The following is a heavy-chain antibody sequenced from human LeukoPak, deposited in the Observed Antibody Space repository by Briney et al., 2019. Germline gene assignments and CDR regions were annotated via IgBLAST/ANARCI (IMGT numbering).Heavy chain of an antibody. CDR3: ARDGDCSGGSYRQWGPTECAAAY. V-gene: IGHV1-69*04. Sequence: ASVKVSCKASGGTFSSYAISWVRQAPGQGLEWMGRIIPILGIANYAQKFQGRVTITADKSTSTAYMELSSLRSEDTAVYYCARDGDCSGGSYRQWGPTECAAAYWGQGTLVTVSS. CDR1: GGTFSSYA. D-gene: IGHD2-15*01. J-gene: IGHJ4*02. CDR2: IIPILGIA.